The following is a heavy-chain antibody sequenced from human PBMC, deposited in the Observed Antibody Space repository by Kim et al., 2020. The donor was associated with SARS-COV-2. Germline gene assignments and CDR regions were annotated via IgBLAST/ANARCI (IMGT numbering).Heavy chain of an antibody. CDR3: ARAPPDDWNYDY. Sequence: NDAQKFQGRVTMTRDTSISAAYMELSRLRSDDTAVYYCARAPPDDWNYDYWGQGTLVTVSS. V-gene: IGHV1-2*02. D-gene: IGHD1-7*01. J-gene: IGHJ4*02.